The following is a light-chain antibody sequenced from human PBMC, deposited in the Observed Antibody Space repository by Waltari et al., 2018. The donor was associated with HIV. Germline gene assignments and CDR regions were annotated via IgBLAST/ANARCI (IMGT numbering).Light chain of an antibody. CDR2: EVS. CDR3: MQSVQLPLT. V-gene: IGKV2D-29*01. Sequence: IVMTQSPVSLSVTPGQPASISCKSSQSLLHGDGKTYLYWYRQKPGQPPQLLIYEVSSRCSRVPDRFSGGGSGTDFSLTISRVEAEDVGIYYCMQSVQLPLTFGGGTKVEIK. J-gene: IGKJ4*01. CDR1: QSLLHGDGKTY.